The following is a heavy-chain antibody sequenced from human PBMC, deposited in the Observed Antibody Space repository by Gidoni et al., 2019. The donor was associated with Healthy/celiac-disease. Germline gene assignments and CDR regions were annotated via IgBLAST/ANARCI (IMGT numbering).Heavy chain of an antibody. Sequence: EVQLVESGGGLVKPGGSLRLSWAASGFTFSSYSMNWVRQAPGKGLEWVSSISSSSSYIDYADSVKGRFTISRDNAKNSLYLQMNSLRAEDTAVYYCARDLRGPIAVAGTLGGSGMDVWGQGTTVTVSS. CDR1: GFTFSSYS. V-gene: IGHV3-21*01. J-gene: IGHJ6*02. CDR2: ISSSSSYI. D-gene: IGHD6-19*01. CDR3: ARDLRGPIAVAGTLGGSGMDV.